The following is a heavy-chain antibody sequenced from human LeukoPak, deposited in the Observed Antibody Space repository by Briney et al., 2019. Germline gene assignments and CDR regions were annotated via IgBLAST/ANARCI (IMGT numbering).Heavy chain of an antibody. CDR1: GFSFTRFY. CDR2: IKEDGGAT. Sequence: GGSLRLSCEASGFSFTRFYMDWVRQAPGQGLEWVASIKEDGGATYYADSVKGRFTISRDNAKDSLYLHMHILRAEDTAVYYCAKDGGWNRFDHWGQGTPVAVSS. CDR3: AKDGGWNRFDH. V-gene: IGHV3-7*01. D-gene: IGHD1-1*01. J-gene: IGHJ4*02.